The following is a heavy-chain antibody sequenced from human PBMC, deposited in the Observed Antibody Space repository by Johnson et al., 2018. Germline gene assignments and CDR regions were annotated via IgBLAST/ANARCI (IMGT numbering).Heavy chain of an antibody. D-gene: IGHD5-24*01. CDR3: ARHPRESEPFDL. V-gene: IGHV5-51*01. Sequence: EVQLVESGAEVKKPGESLKISCKGSGYSFTSYWIGWVRQMPGKGLEWMGIIYPADSDTRYSPSFQGQVTISTDKSFTPAYLQWSSLKASDTAMYYCARHPRESEPFDLWGQGTMVTVSS. CDR1: GYSFTSYW. CDR2: IYPADSDT. J-gene: IGHJ3*01.